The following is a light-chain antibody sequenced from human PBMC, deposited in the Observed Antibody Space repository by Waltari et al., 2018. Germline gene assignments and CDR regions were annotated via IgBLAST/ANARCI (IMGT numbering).Light chain of an antibody. J-gene: IGKJ1*01. Sequence: IMLTQSPDTLSLSPGESATLSCRASQSIGTFLVWYQQKPGQAPRPLIYAASTRATGIPDRFSGSGSGTDFSLIISRLEPEDFAVYYCQHYVRLPVTFGQGTKVEIK. V-gene: IGKV3-20*01. CDR3: QHYVRLPVT. CDR1: QSIGTF. CDR2: AAS.